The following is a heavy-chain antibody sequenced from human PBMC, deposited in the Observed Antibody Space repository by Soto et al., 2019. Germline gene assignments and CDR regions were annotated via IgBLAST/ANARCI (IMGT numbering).Heavy chain of an antibody. D-gene: IGHD2-2*01. J-gene: IGHJ6*02. Sequence: QVQLVQSGAEVKKPGSSVKVSCKASGGTFSSYAISWVRQAPGQGLEWMGGIIPIFGTANYAQKFQGRVTITADKSTSTAYMELSSLRSEDTAVYYRGTGRIVVVPAAMGDYYYGMDVWGQGTTVTVSS. V-gene: IGHV1-69*06. CDR2: IIPIFGTA. CDR3: GTGRIVVVPAAMGDYYYGMDV. CDR1: GGTFSSYA.